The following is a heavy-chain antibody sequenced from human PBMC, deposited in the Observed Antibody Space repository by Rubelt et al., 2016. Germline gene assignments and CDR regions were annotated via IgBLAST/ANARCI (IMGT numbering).Heavy chain of an antibody. CDR1: GFTFSSYA. CDR3: AKDRRRVAGIPQDY. V-gene: IGHV3-23*01. CDR2: ISGSGGST. J-gene: IGHJ4*02. Sequence: EVQLLESGGGLVQPGGSLRLSCAASGFTFSSYAMSWVRQAPGKGLAWVSAISGSGGSTYYADSVKGRFTISRDNSRNTLYRQMNSRRAGDTAVYYCAKDRRRVAGIPQDYGGQGTLVTVSS. D-gene: IGHD6-19*01.